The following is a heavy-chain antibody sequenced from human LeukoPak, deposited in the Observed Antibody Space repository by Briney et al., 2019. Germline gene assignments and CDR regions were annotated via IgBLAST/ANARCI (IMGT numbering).Heavy chain of an antibody. D-gene: IGHD6-19*01. J-gene: IGHJ4*02. CDR3: TRGKEVVGYSSGWYPLDY. CDR1: GFTFGDYT. CDR2: IRSKAYGGTT. Sequence: GGSLRLSRTASGFTFGDYTMAWFRQAPGKGLEWVGFIRSKAYGGTTEYAASVKGRFTISRDDSKSIAYLQMNSLRTEDTAVYYCTRGKEVVGYSSGWYPLDYWGQGTLVTVSS. V-gene: IGHV3-49*03.